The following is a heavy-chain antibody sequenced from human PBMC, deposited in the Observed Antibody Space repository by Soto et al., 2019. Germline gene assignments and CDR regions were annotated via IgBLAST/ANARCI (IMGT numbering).Heavy chain of an antibody. CDR2: IYSGGSI. J-gene: IGHJ3*02. V-gene: IGHV3-66*01. CDR1: GFTVSSKY. CDR3: ARDPGIWAFDI. Sequence: GGSLRLSCASSGFTVSSKYMSLVRQAPGKGLEWGSVIYSGGSIYYGDSVKGRFTISRDTSKNTVSLQMNSLRAEDTAVYYCARDPGIWAFDIWGQGTLVTVSS.